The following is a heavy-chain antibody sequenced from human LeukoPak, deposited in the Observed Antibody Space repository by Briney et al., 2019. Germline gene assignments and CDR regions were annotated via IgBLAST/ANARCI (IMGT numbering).Heavy chain of an antibody. CDR2: IKQEGSEK. D-gene: IGHD6-13*01. Sequence: PGRSRRLSCAASGFTFRSYWMSWVRQAPGKGLECVANIKQEGSEKNYVDCVKGRFTISRDDAKNILYLQLNSLGAEEMAVYCCAREVGSGYSSSWSFYYYYYMDVWGKGTTVTVSS. CDR3: AREVGSGYSSSWSFYYYYYMDV. CDR1: GFTFRSYW. V-gene: IGHV3-7*01. J-gene: IGHJ6*03.